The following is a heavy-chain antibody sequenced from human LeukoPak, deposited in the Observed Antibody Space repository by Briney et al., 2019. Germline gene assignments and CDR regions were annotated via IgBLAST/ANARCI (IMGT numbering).Heavy chain of an antibody. D-gene: IGHD2-15*01. Sequence: PGGSLRLSCAASGFTFSRYGLLWVRQAPGKGLDVLAFIRYDGNNQYYADSVKGRFTISRDNAKKSLYLQMNSLRAEDTAVYYCARDRESYCSGGRCSNFDFWAQGTLVTVSS. V-gene: IGHV3-30*02. CDR3: ARDRESYCSGGRCSNFDF. J-gene: IGHJ4*02. CDR1: GFTFSRYG. CDR2: IRYDGNNQ.